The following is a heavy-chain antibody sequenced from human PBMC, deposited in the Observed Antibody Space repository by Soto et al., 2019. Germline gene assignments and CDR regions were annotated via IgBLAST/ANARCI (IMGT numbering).Heavy chain of an antibody. CDR1: GFTFSSYW. CDR2: IKQDGSEK. CDR3: ARDLTVTTSTRHYYYYGLDV. V-gene: IGHV3-7*01. J-gene: IGHJ6*02. D-gene: IGHD4-4*01. Sequence: EVQLVESGGGLVQPGGSLRLSCAASGFTFSSYWMSWVRQAPGKGLEWVANIKQDGSEKYYVDSVKGRFTMSRDNAKNSLYLQMNSLRAKDTAVYYCARDLTVTTSTRHYYYYGLDVWGQGTTVTVSS.